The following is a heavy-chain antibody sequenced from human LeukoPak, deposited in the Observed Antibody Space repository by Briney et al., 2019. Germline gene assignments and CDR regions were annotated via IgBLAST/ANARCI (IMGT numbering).Heavy chain of an antibody. CDR3: AKDQSTAYYHYSGMDV. Sequence: GRSLRLSCAASGFTFSSYGIHSVRQAPGEGLEWVAVITYDGSNKYYADSVKGRFTISRDNSKNTLSLQVNSLRAEDTAVYYCAKDQSTAYYHYSGMDVWGQGTTVPVSS. V-gene: IGHV3-30*18. J-gene: IGHJ6*02. CDR2: ITYDGSNK. CDR1: GFTFSSYG.